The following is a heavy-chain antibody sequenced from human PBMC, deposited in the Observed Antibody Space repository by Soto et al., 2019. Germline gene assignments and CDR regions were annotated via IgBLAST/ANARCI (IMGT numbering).Heavy chain of an antibody. CDR1: GFTFNSFA. V-gene: IGHV3-23*01. J-gene: IGHJ4*02. CDR2: ISATSSVT. CDR3: AKKGSTGCLRLPMDS. D-gene: IGHD6-19*01. Sequence: PGGSLRLSCAASGFTFNSFAMNWVRQPPGKGLEWVSSISATSSVTSYADAVRGRFTTSRDNSNKTLYLHMNNLRADDTAVYYCAKKGSTGCLRLPMDSWGQGTLVTVSS.